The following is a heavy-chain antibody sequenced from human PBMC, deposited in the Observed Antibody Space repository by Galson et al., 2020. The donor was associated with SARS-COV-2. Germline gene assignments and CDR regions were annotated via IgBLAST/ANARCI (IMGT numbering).Heavy chain of an antibody. J-gene: IGHJ6*02. CDR1: GYTFTDYY. CDR2: INPKSGGT. V-gene: IGHV1-2*02. CDR3: AILRYYDVLTGYIVDV. Sequence: ASVKVSCKASGYTFTDYYIHWVRQAPGQGLEWMGWINPKSGGTNYAQKFEGRVTMTRDTSITTAYMELSRLRADDTPVYYCAILRYYDVLTGYIVDVWGQGTMVTGSS. D-gene: IGHD3-9*01.